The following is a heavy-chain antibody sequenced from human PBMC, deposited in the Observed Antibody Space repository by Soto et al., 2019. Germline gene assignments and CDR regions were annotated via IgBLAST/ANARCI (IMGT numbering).Heavy chain of an antibody. CDR1: GYTFTSYD. CDR3: ARRITMGRGVISLCY. Sequence: ASVTVSFQASGYTFTSYDINWVRQPSGQGLEWMGWMNPNSGNTGYAQKFQGRVTMTSNTCISTAYMELSSLRSEDTDVYYCARRITMGRGVISLCYWGQGTLVTVSS. V-gene: IGHV1-8*01. D-gene: IGHD3-10*01. J-gene: IGHJ4*02. CDR2: MNPNSGNT.